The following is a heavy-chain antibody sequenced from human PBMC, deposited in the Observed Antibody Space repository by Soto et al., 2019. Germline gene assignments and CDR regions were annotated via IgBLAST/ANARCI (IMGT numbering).Heavy chain of an antibody. V-gene: IGHV4-31*03. J-gene: IGHJ4*02. CDR3: ARDARDYFDY. Sequence: QVQLQESGPGLVEPSQTLSLTCTVSGGSISSGGFYWSWIRQQPGKGLEWLGYIYCGESTYYNPSLKSRISISADKSQNQFSLNLSSVTAADTAVYFCARDARDYFDYWGQGTPVTVSS. CDR1: GGSISSGGFY. CDR2: IYCGEST.